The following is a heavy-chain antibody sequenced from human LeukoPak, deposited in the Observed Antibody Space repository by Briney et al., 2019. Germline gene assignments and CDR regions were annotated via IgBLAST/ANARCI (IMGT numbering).Heavy chain of an antibody. CDR2: INPNSGGT. CDR1: GYTFTGYY. J-gene: IGHJ6*02. D-gene: IGHD6-19*01. CDR3: ARDLAVAGYYYGIDV. Sequence: ASVKVSCKASGYTFTGYYMHWVRQAPGQGLEWMGWINPNSGGTNYAQKFQGRVTMTRDTSISTAYMELSRLRSDDTAVYYCARDLAVAGYYYGIDVWGQGTTVTVSS. V-gene: IGHV1-2*02.